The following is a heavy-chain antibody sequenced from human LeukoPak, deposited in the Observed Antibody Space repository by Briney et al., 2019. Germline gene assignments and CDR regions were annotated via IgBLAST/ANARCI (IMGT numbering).Heavy chain of an antibody. CDR3: ATEPPLGDTRSYYFNY. CDR1: GFTFSSYD. J-gene: IGHJ4*02. V-gene: IGHV3-48*03. Sequence: GGSLRVSCAASGFTFSSYDMNWVRQAPGKGLEWVSYISNSGDTIYYADSVKGRFTISRDNAKKSLYLQMNSLRAEDTAVYYCATEPPLGDTRSYYFNYWGQGTVVTASS. CDR2: ISNSGDTI. D-gene: IGHD3-22*01.